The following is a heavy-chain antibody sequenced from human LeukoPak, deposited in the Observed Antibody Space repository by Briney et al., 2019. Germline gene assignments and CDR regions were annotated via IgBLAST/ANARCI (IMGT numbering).Heavy chain of an antibody. CDR3: AKGPSIEYSISRDWYFDL. Sequence: GGSLRLSCAASGFTFSSYSMNWVRQAPGKGLEWVSGISWNSGSIGYADSVKGRFTISRDNAQNSLYLQMNSLRAEDTALYYCAKGPSIEYSISRDWYFDLSGRGTLFTVSS. D-gene: IGHD6-6*01. V-gene: IGHV3-9*01. J-gene: IGHJ2*01. CDR2: ISWNSGSI. CDR1: GFTFSSYS.